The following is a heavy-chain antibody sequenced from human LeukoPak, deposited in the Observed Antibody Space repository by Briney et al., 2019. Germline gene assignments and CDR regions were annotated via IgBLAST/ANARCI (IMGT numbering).Heavy chain of an antibody. CDR2: ISAGNGNT. J-gene: IGHJ4*02. V-gene: IGHV1-3*01. D-gene: IGHD1-26*01. CDR3: ARDSGSGSNDY. Sequence: ASVKVSCKAAGYTFTSYAIHWVRQAPGQRLEWMGWISAGNGNTKYSQNFQGRVTFISNTSATTAFMELSSLRSEDAAVYYCARDSGSGSNDYWGQGTLVTVSS. CDR1: GYTFTSYA.